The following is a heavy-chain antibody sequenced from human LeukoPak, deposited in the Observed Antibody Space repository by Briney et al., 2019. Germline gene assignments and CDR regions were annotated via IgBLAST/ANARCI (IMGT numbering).Heavy chain of an antibody. CDR2: IYYSGST. D-gene: IGHD5-18*01. V-gene: IGHV4-59*01. CDR3: ARVRYSYGSDAFDI. CDR1: GGSISSYY. Sequence: PSETLSLTCTVSGGSISSYYWSWIRQPPGKGLEWIGYIYYSGSTNYNPSLKSRVTISVDTSKNQFSLKLSSVTAADTAVYYCARVRYSYGSDAFDIGGQGKMAPVS. J-gene: IGHJ3*02.